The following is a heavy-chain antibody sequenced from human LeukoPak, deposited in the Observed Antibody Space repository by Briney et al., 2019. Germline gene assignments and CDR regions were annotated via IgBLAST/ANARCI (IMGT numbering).Heavy chain of an antibody. CDR2: INHSGST. Sequence: SETLSLTCAVYGGSFSGYYWSWIRQPPGKGLEWIGEINHSGSTNYNPSLKSRVTISVDTSKNQFSLKLSSVTAADTAVYYCARQGYSSSLWYFDYWGQGTLVTVSS. V-gene: IGHV4-34*01. CDR1: GGSFSGYY. CDR3: ARQGYSSSLWYFDY. J-gene: IGHJ4*02. D-gene: IGHD6-13*01.